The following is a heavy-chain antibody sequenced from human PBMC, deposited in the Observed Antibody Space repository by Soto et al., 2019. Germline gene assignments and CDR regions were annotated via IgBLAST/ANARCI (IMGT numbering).Heavy chain of an antibody. D-gene: IGHD3-22*01. V-gene: IGHV3-33*01. CDR3: ARDRRTYYYDSSPVLYFDY. J-gene: IGHJ4*02. CDR2: IWYDGSNK. Sequence: PGGSLRLSCAASGFTFSSYGMHWVRQAPGKGLEWVAVIWYDGSNKYYADSVKGRFTISRDNSKNALYLQMNSLRAEDTAVYYCARDRRTYYYDSSPVLYFDYWGQGTLVTVSS. CDR1: GFTFSSYG.